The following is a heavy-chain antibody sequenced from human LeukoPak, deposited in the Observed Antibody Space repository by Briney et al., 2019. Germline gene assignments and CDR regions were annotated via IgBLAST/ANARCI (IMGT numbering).Heavy chain of an antibody. J-gene: IGHJ4*02. Sequence: GGSLRLSCAASGFTFSSYWMSWVRQAPGKGLEWVANIKQDGSEKYYVDSVKGRFTISRDSAKNSLYLQMNSLRAEDTAVYYCARVGSSSSPTRFDYWGQGTLVTVSS. V-gene: IGHV3-7*01. CDR1: GFTFSSYW. D-gene: IGHD6-13*01. CDR2: IKQDGSEK. CDR3: ARVGSSSSPTRFDY.